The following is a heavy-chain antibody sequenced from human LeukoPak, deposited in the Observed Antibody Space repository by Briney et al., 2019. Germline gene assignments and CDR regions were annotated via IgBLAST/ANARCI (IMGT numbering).Heavy chain of an antibody. CDR1: GGTFSSYA. CDR2: IIPIFGTA. V-gene: IGHV1-69*01. D-gene: IGHD3-10*01. CDR3: ARDRTHGSGSYRGDY. Sequence: SVKVSCKASGGTFSSYAISWVRQAPGQGLEWMGGIIPIFGTANYAQKFQGRVTITADESTSTAYMELSSLRSEDTAVYYCARDRTHGSGSYRGDYWGQGTLVTVSS. J-gene: IGHJ4*02.